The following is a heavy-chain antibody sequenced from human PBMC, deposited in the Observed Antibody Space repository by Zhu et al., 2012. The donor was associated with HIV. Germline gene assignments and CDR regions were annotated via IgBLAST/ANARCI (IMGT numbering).Heavy chain of an antibody. J-gene: IGHJ2*01. CDR1: GGSFSSYY. Sequence: QVQLQQWGAGLLKPSETLSLTCAVYGGSFSSYYWSWIRQPPGKGLERIAEINHSGSTNYNPSLKSRVTVSVYTSKSQFSLKMSSVTAADTAVYYCARHGLGYASKWYRGNWYFDVWGRGTLVTVSS. CDR2: INHSGST. D-gene: IGHD2-8*01. V-gene: IGHV4-34*01. CDR3: ARHGLGYASKWYRGNWYFDV.